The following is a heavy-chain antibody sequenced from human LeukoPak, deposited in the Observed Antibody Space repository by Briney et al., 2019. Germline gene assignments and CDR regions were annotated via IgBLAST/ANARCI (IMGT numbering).Heavy chain of an antibody. D-gene: IGHD2-2*02. J-gene: IGHJ3*02. CDR1: GFTFSSYA. CDR2: ISGSGGST. V-gene: IGHV3-23*01. CDR3: AKGYCRSTSCYTTPHDAFDI. Sequence: GGSLRLSCAASGFTFSSYAMSWVRQAPGKGLEWVSVISGSGGSTYYADSVKGRFTISRDNSKNTLYLQMNSLRAEDTAVYYCAKGYCRSTSCYTTPHDAFDIWGQGTMVTVSS.